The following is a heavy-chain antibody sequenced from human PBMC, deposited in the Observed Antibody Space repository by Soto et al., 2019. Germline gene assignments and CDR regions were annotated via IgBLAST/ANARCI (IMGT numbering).Heavy chain of an antibody. CDR1: GGSISSGTYY. V-gene: IGHV4-39*01. J-gene: IGHJ6*02. Sequence: SETLSLTCTVSGGSISSGTYYWVWIRQPPGKGLEWIGSISYSGSTHYNPSLRSRVTISVDTSKNQFSLELTSVTAADTAVYYCASPERKYSSGWYVNGMDGWGQGTTVTVSS. CDR2: ISYSGST. D-gene: IGHD6-19*01. CDR3: ASPERKYSSGWYVNGMDG.